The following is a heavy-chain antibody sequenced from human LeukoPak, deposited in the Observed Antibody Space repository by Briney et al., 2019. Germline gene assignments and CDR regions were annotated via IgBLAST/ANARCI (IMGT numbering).Heavy chain of an antibody. D-gene: IGHD2-21*02. Sequence: AGESLKISCKGPGYSFTSYWIGWVRQMPGKGLEWMGIIYPGDSDTRYSPSFQGQVTISADKSISTAYLQWSSLKASDTAMYYCARHPSYCGGDCSPYYFDYWGQGTWSPSPQ. CDR2: IYPGDSDT. CDR3: ARHPSYCGGDCSPYYFDY. J-gene: IGHJ4*02. CDR1: GYSFTSYW. V-gene: IGHV5-51*01.